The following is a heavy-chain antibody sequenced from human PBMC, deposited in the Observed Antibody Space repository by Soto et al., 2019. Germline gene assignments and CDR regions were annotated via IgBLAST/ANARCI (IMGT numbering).Heavy chain of an antibody. CDR3: ARMNVDSYQFYYAMDV. J-gene: IGHJ6*02. V-gene: IGHV2-26*01. CDR1: GFSITTGKMG. CDR2: IFSDNER. D-gene: IGHD4-17*01. Sequence: QVTLKESGPALVKPTETLTLTCTVSGFSITTGKMGVSWIRQPPGKALEWLAHIFSDNERSYSTSLQGRLTISKDTSGSQVVLSMTNEDPVDTATYYCARMNVDSYQFYYAMDVWGQGTTVTVSS.